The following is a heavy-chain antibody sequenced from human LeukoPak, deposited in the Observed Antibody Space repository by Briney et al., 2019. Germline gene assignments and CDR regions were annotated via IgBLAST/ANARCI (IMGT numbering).Heavy chain of an antibody. CDR1: GFTFSSYA. Sequence: GGSLRLSCAASGFTFSSYAMSWVRQAPGKGLEWVSAISGSGGSTYYADSVKGRFTISRDNSKNTLYLQMNSLRAEDTAVYYCAKTPAIARIYYMDVWGKGTTVTVSS. J-gene: IGHJ6*03. CDR2: ISGSGGST. D-gene: IGHD5-18*01. V-gene: IGHV3-23*01. CDR3: AKTPAIARIYYMDV.